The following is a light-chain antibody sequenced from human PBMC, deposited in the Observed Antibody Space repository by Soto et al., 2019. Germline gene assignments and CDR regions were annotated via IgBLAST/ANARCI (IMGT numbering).Light chain of an antibody. V-gene: IGKV1-27*01. J-gene: IGKJ1*01. CDR2: AAS. CDR1: QVIGSY. Sequence: DIQMTQSPSSLSASLGDIVTITCRASQVIGSYLAWYQQKPGKVPKLLIYAASTLQSGVPSRFSGSGSGTDFTLTINSLQPEDVATYYCQKYNSAWWTFGQGTKVDIK. CDR3: QKYNSAWWT.